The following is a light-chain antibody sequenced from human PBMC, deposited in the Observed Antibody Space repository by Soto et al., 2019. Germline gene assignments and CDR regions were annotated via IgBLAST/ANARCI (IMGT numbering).Light chain of an antibody. J-gene: IGLJ1*01. V-gene: IGLV2-14*01. CDR2: DVG. CDR1: SSDIGGDNF. Sequence: QSVLTQPASVSGSPGQSITIACTGTSSDIGGDNFVSWYQQHPGKAPKLLIYDVGNRPSGVSNRFSGYKAGNTGSLTISGLQAGDESHYYCNTYRTVSTYVFGTGTKLTVL. CDR3: NTYRTVSTYV.